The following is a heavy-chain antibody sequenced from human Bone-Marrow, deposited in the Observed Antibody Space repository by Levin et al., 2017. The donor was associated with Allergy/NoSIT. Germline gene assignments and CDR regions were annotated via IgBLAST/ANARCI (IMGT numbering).Heavy chain of an antibody. V-gene: IGHV3-30*18. Sequence: PGGSLRLSCAASGITFSNFGMHWVRQAPGKGLEWVAVVSHDGGNEHYGDSVKGRFTISRDNSKNTLNLQMNSLRSEDTAVYYCVKDVYAYGDYVFDYWGQGTLVTVSS. J-gene: IGHJ4*02. CDR2: VSHDGGNE. CDR1: GITFSNFG. D-gene: IGHD4-17*01. CDR3: VKDVYAYGDYVFDY.